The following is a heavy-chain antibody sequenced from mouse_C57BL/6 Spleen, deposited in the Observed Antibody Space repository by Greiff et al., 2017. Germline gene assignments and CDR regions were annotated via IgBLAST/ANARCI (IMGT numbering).Heavy chain of an antibody. Sequence: EVQLVESGPGLVKPSQSLSLTCSVTGYSITSGYYWNWIRQFPGNKLEWMGYISYDGSNNYNPSLKNRISITRDTSKNQFFLKLNSVTTEDTATYYCAREGGIGYFDVWGTGTTVTVSS. CDR1: GYSITSGYY. J-gene: IGHJ1*03. CDR3: AREGGIGYFDV. V-gene: IGHV3-6*01. CDR2: ISYDGSN.